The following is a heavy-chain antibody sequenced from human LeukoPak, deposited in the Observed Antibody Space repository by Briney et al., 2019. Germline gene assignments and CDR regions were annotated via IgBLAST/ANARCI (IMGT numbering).Heavy chain of an antibody. CDR2: IGTAGDT. V-gene: IGHV3-13*01. D-gene: IGHD1-26*01. J-gene: IGHJ4*02. Sequence: GGSLRLSCAASGFTFSSYDMHWVRQATGKGLEWVSAIGTAGDTYYPGSVKGRFTISRENAKNSLYLQMNSLRAGDTAVYYCARVSWTSGSLTIDYWGQGTLVTVSS. CDR1: GFTFSSYD. CDR3: ARVSWTSGSLTIDY.